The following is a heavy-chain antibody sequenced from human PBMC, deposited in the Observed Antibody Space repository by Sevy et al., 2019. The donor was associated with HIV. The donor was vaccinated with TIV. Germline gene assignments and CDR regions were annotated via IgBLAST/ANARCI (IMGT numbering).Heavy chain of an antibody. J-gene: IGHJ6*02. Sequence: GRSLRLSCAASGFTFSNAWMSWVRQAPGKGLEWVGRIKSKTDGGTTDYAAPVKGRFTISRDDSKNTQYLQMNSLKTEDTAVYYCTTPGVRGYYYYYYGMDVWGQGTTVTVSS. CDR3: TTPGVRGYYYYYYGMDV. V-gene: IGHV3-15*01. D-gene: IGHD3-10*01. CDR1: GFTFSNAW. CDR2: IKSKTDGGTT.